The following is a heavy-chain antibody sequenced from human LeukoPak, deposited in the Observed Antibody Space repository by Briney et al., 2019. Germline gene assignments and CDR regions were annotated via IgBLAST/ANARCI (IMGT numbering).Heavy chain of an antibody. CDR3: ARGPHCSGGSCHSVGDY. J-gene: IGHJ4*02. Sequence: PSETLSLTCTVSGGSMSSGSYYWSWIRQPAGTGLEWIGRIYTSGSTNYNPSLKSRVTISIDTSKNQFSLKLSSVTAADTAVYYCARGPHCSGGSCHSVGDYWGQGTLVTVSS. D-gene: IGHD2-15*01. CDR2: IYTSGST. CDR1: GGSMSSGSYY. V-gene: IGHV4-61*02.